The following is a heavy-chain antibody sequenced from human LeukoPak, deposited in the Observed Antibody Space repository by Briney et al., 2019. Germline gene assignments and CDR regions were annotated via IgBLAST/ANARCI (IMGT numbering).Heavy chain of an antibody. V-gene: IGHV4-59*08. J-gene: IGHJ3*02. CDR1: GGSISSYY. CDR3: ARQGSGGRAFDI. D-gene: IGHD1-26*01. Sequence: ETLSLTCIVSGGSISSYYWSWIRQPPGKGLEWIGYIYSSGSTNSNPSLKSRVTISVDTSKSQFSLKMTSVTAADTAVYYCARQGSGGRAFDIWGQGTMVSVSS. CDR2: IYSSGST.